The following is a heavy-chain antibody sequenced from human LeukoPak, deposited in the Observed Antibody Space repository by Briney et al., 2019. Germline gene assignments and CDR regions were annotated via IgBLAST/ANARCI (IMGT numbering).Heavy chain of an antibody. CDR3: ARELGYCSSTSCYGYYGMDV. J-gene: IGHJ6*02. V-gene: IGHV3-74*01. CDR2: INSDGSST. D-gene: IGHD2-2*01. Sequence: GGSLRLSCAASGLTFSSYWMHWVRQAPGKGLVWVSRINSDGSSTSYADSVKGRFTISRDNAKNTLYLQMNSLRAEDTAVYYCARELGYCSSTSCYGYYGMDVWGQGTTVTVSS. CDR1: GLTFSSYW.